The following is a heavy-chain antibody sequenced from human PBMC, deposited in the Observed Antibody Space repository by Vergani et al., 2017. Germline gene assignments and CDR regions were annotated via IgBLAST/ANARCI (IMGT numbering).Heavy chain of an antibody. J-gene: IGHJ6*02. D-gene: IGHD6-13*01. CDR1: GFPFSTYG. V-gene: IGHV3-30*02. CDR3: ARAPYSSSWYDWAYYYYGMDV. CDR2: VRYDGTNK. Sequence: QVQLVESGGGVVQPGESLRLSCAASGFPFSTYGMHWVRQAPGKGLEWVAFVRYDGTNKYYADSVKGRFTISRDNAKNSLYLQMNSLRAEDTAVYYCARAPYSSSWYDWAYYYYGMDVWGQGTTVTVSS.